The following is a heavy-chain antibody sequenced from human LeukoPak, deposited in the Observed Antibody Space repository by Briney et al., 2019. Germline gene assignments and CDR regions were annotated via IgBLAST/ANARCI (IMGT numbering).Heavy chain of an antibody. CDR1: GFTFRTYG. CDR3: AKDRMDYGDDAGLY. D-gene: IGHD4-17*01. Sequence: GGSLRLSCAASGFTFRTYGMHWVRQTPGKGLEWVAFLWFDGSHQYYADSVRGRFIISRDNSNNTLYLQMNSLRAEDTAVYYCAKDRMDYGDDAGLYWGQGTLVTVSS. J-gene: IGHJ4*02. V-gene: IGHV3-30*02. CDR2: LWFDGSHQ.